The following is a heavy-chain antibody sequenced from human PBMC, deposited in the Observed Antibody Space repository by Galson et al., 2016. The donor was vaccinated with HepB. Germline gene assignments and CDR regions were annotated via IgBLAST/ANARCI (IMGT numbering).Heavy chain of an antibody. J-gene: IGHJ4*02. Sequence: SLRLSCAAPGFSFSNYSMNWVRQAPGKGLEWISYITRSSNNIYYADSVKGRFTISRDNAKNLLYLQMNSLRDDDTAVYYCAREGLGHERLPLEARQRRYTGSYFDNWGQGTLVSVSS. V-gene: IGHV3-48*02. CDR3: AREGLGHERLPLEARQRRYTGSYFDN. D-gene: IGHD1-26*01. CDR2: ITRSSNNI. CDR1: GFSFSNYS.